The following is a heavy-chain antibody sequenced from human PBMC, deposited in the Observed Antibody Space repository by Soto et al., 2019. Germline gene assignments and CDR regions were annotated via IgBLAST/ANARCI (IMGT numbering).Heavy chain of an antibody. Sequence: GGSLRLSCAACGFTFSSYGMHWVRQAPGKGLEWVAVISYDGSNKYYADSVKGRFTISRDNSKNTLYLQMNSLRAEDTAVYYCAKENARYSSGGGYFDYWGQGTLVTVS. J-gene: IGHJ4*02. D-gene: IGHD6-19*01. V-gene: IGHV3-30*18. CDR3: AKENARYSSGGGYFDY. CDR2: ISYDGSNK. CDR1: GFTFSSYG.